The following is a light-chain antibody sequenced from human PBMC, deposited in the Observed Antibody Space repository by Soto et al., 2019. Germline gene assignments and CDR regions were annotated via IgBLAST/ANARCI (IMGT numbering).Light chain of an antibody. CDR3: QQYNSYSPLT. Sequence: DIQMTQSPSTLSGSVGDRVTITCRASQSVSNWLAWYQQKPGKAPKVLIYDVSSLDRGVPSRFSGSGSGTELILTISSLQPDDFATYYCQQYNSYSPLTFGQGTKVDNK. CDR1: QSVSNW. J-gene: IGKJ1*01. V-gene: IGKV1-5*01. CDR2: DVS.